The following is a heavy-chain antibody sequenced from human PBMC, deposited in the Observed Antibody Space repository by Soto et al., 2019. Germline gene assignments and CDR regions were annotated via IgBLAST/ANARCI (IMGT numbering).Heavy chain of an antibody. D-gene: IGHD2-15*01. CDR1: GYIFTTYW. Sequence: PGESLKISCQGSGYIFTTYWIAWVRQMPGKGLEWMGVIYPGDSDSTYSPSFQGQVTISADKSLGTAYLQWSSLKASDTAMYYCARQGSTPVYGMDVWGQGTTVTVSS. CDR2: IYPGDSDS. J-gene: IGHJ6*02. CDR3: ARQGSTPVYGMDV. V-gene: IGHV5-51*01.